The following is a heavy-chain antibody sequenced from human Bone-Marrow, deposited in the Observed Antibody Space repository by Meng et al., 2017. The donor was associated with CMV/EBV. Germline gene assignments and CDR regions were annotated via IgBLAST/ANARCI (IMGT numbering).Heavy chain of an antibody. CDR2: IDYSGNT. J-gene: IGHJ5*02. V-gene: IGHV4-38-2*02. CDR3: ARDLMLRGAPGTGEP. D-gene: IGHD3-10*01. CDR1: GYSISGGYY. Sequence: SETLSLTCTVSGYSISGGYYWAWIRQPPGKGLEWIASIDYSGNTYYNPSLKSRVTISVDTSKNQFSVRLNSVTAADTAVYYCARDLMLRGAPGTGEPWGQGTLVTVSS.